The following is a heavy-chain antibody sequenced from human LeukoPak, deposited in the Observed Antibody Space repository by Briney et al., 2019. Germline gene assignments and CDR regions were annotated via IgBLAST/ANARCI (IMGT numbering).Heavy chain of an antibody. J-gene: IGHJ4*02. CDR2: INHSGST. Sequence: SETLSLTCAVYGGSFSGYYWSWIRQPPGKGLEWIGEINHSGSTNYNPSLKSRVTISVDTSKNQFSLKLSSVTAADTAVYYCARGRGRGPASRYFDYWGQGTLVTVSS. CDR1: GGSFSGYY. D-gene: IGHD3-16*01. CDR3: ARGRGRGPASRYFDY. V-gene: IGHV4-34*01.